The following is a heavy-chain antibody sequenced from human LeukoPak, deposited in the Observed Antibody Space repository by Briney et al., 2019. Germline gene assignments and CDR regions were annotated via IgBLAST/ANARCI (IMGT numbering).Heavy chain of an antibody. CDR1: CGHISSYY. D-gene: IGHD3-10*01. J-gene: IGHJ5*02. Sequence: SETLSLTCTVSCGHISSYYWSWIPQPPGKGLEVIGYIYYSGSTNYNPSLKSRVTISVDTSKNQSSLKLSYVSAADTAVYYCARVGSGSGSWFDPWGQGTMDTVSS. CDR3: ARVGSGSGSWFDP. CDR2: IYYSGST. V-gene: IGHV4-59*01.